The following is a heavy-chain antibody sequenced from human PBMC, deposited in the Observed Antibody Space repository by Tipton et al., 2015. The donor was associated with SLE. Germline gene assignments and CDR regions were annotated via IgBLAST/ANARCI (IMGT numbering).Heavy chain of an antibody. CDR3: AREDYDSSGYLNDAFDI. J-gene: IGHJ3*02. D-gene: IGHD3-22*01. Sequence: LRLSCTVSGGSISSGSYYWSWIRQPAGKGLEWIGRIYTSGSTNYNPSLKSRVTISVDTSKNQFSLKLSSVTAADTAVYYCAREDYDSSGYLNDAFDIWGQGTMVTVSS. CDR2: IYTSGST. CDR1: GGSISSGSYY. V-gene: IGHV4-61*02.